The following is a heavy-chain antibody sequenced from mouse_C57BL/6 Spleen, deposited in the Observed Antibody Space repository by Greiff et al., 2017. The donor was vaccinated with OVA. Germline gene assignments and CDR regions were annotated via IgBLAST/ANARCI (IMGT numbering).Heavy chain of an antibody. Sequence: EVKLVESGGGLVKPGGSLKLSCAASGFTFSSYAMSWVRQTPDTRLEWIATISAGGSYTYYPDNVKGRFTISRDNANNNLYLQMSHLKSEDTAMYSCARDDGLYGEAMDYWGQGTSVTVSS. CDR3: ARDDGLYGEAMDY. J-gene: IGHJ4*01. V-gene: IGHV5-4*01. CDR2: ISAGGSYT. CDR1: GFTFSSYA. D-gene: IGHD1-1*01.